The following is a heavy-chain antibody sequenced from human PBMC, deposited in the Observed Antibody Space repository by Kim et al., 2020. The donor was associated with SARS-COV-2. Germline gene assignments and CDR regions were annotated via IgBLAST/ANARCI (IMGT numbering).Heavy chain of an antibody. CDR2: IKGKTDGGTT. CDR3: TTLLRYFDWLLSQGAPDAFDI. D-gene: IGHD3-9*01. V-gene: IGHV3-15*01. J-gene: IGHJ3*02. Sequence: GGSLRLSCAASGFTFSNAWMSWVRQAPGKGLEWVGRIKGKTDGGTTDYAAPVKGRFTISRDDSKNTLYLQMNSLKIEDLAVYYCTTLLRYFDWLLSQGAPDAFDIWGQGTMVTVSS. CDR1: GFTFSNAW.